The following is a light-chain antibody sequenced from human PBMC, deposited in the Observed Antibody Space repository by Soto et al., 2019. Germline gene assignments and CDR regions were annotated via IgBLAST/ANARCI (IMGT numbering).Light chain of an antibody. Sequence: EVVMTQSPATLSVSPGERATLSCRASQSVRSNLAWYQQKPGQAPRLLISGASTRATGIPARFSGSGSGTEFTLTISSLQSEDLAVYYCQQYNTWPKTFGQGTKV. CDR2: GAS. V-gene: IGKV3-15*01. J-gene: IGKJ1*01. CDR3: QQYNTWPKT. CDR1: QSVRSN.